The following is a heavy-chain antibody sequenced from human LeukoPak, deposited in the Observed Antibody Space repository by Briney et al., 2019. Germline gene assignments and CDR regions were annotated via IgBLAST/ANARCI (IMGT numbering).Heavy chain of an antibody. CDR2: ISGSDGRL. Sequence: GGSLRLSCAASGFTFSSYAMSWVRQAPGKGLEWVSAISGSDGRLFYADSVKGRFTISRDNSKNTLFLQMNSLRAEDTALYYCAKESPYRAPTRTYYFDYWGQGTLVTVSS. CDR3: AKESPYRAPTRTYYFDY. D-gene: IGHD1-14*01. J-gene: IGHJ4*02. CDR1: GFTFSSYA. V-gene: IGHV3-23*01.